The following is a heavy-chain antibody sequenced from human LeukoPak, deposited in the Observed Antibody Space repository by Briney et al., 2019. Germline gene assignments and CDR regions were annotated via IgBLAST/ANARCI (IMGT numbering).Heavy chain of an antibody. CDR1: GFTFSSYW. V-gene: IGHV3-74*01. J-gene: IGHJ6*02. CDR2: ISTDGSST. D-gene: IGHD2/OR15-2a*01. CDR3: ASYLTSIPSGMDV. Sequence: GGSLRLSCAASGFTFSSYWMHWVRQAPGKGLVWVSRISTDGSSTTYADSVKGRFTISRDNVKNTLFLQMNSLRAEHTAVYYCASYLTSIPSGMDVWGQGTTVTVSS.